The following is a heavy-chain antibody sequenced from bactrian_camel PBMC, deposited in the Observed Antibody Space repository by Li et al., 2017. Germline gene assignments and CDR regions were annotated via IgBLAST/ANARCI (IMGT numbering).Heavy chain of an antibody. Sequence: VQLVESGGGSVQAGGSLRLSCHASGDTNGMNSMAWFRQTPGREREEAAHIDNDGTTKYADSVKGRFTVSKDSDQNIMYLQMNNLKPEDAGVYRCVAESLCAWLGTTEEYFGQGPRSPSP. J-gene: IGHJ4*01. CDR2: IDNDGTT. D-gene: IGHD1*01. V-gene: IGHV3S53*01. CDR1: GDTNGMNS.